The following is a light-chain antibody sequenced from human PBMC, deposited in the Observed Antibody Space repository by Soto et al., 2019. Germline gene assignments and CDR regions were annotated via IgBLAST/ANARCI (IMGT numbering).Light chain of an antibody. CDR1: QSVSSN. J-gene: IGKJ3*01. CDR2: GSS. V-gene: IGKV3D-15*01. Sequence: EIVMTQSPATLSVSPGERATLSCRASQSVSSNLAWYQQKPGQAPRLLTYGSSTRATGIPARFSGSGSGTEFTLTISNLQSEDFALYSCQQYDDWPRTFGPGTKVDI. CDR3: QQYDDWPRT.